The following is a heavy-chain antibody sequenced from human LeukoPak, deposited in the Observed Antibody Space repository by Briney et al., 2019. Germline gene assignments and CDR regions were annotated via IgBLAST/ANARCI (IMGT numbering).Heavy chain of an antibody. Sequence: GGSLRLSCAASGFTFSSYAMHWVRQAPGKGLEWVAVTSYDGSNKYYADSVKGRFTISRDNSKNTLYLQMNSLRAEDTAVYYCARDGGYYDSSGYLDYWGQGTLVTVSS. V-gene: IGHV3-30-3*01. J-gene: IGHJ4*02. CDR2: TSYDGSNK. D-gene: IGHD3-22*01. CDR3: ARDGGYYDSSGYLDY. CDR1: GFTFSSYA.